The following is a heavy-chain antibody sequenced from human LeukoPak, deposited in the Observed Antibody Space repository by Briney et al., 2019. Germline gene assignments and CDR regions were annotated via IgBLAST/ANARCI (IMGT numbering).Heavy chain of an antibody. Sequence: SETLSLTCTVSGGSISSSSYYWGWIRQPPGKGLEWIGSIYYSGSTNYNPSLKSRVTISVDTSKDQFSLKLSSVTAADTAVYYCAVGDYQGAFDIWGQGTMVTVSS. D-gene: IGHD4-17*01. V-gene: IGHV4-39*07. CDR1: GGSISSSSYY. CDR2: IYYSGST. CDR3: AVGDYQGAFDI. J-gene: IGHJ3*02.